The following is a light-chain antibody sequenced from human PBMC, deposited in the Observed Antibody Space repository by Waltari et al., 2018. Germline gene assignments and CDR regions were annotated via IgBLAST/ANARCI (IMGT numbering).Light chain of an antibody. CDR3: QQYGSSIMYT. CDR2: GAS. Sequence: VLTPSPGTLSLSPGETATLSCRASQTITKRYFAWYQQKPGQAPRLLIYGASSRAAGVPDRFSGSGSGTDFTLTISRLEPEDFAVYFCQQYGSSIMYTFGQGTKLEIK. J-gene: IGKJ2*01. CDR1: QTITKRY. V-gene: IGKV3-20*01.